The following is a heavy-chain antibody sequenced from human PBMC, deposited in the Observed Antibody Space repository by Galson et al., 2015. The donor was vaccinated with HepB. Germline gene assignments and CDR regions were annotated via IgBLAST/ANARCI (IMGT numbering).Heavy chain of an antibody. J-gene: IGHJ6*02. CDR3: ARGDDSSGYYYYYGMDV. Sequence: SLRLSCAASGFTFSSYAMHWGRQAPGKGLEWVAVISYDGSNKYYADSVKGRFTISRDNSKNTLYLQMNSLRAEDTAVYYCARGDDSSGYYYYYGMDVWGQGTTVTVSS. D-gene: IGHD3-22*01. CDR2: ISYDGSNK. V-gene: IGHV3-30*04. CDR1: GFTFSSYA.